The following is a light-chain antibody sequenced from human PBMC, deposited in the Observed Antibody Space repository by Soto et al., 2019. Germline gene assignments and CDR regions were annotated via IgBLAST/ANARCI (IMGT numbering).Light chain of an antibody. CDR2: DAS. CDR1: QSVSSY. J-gene: IGKJ5*01. V-gene: IGKV3-11*01. Sequence: EIVITQSPSALALPHVERATLSWRASQSVSSYLAWYQQKPGQAPRLLIYDASNRATGIPARFSGSGSGTDFTLTISSLEPEDFAVYYCQQSSNWPPINFGQGTQLEIK. CDR3: QQSSNWPPIN.